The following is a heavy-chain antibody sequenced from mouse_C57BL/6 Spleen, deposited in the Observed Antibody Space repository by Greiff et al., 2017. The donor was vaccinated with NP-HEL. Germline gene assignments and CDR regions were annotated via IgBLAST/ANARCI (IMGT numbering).Heavy chain of an antibody. CDR1: GFTFSSYA. J-gene: IGHJ1*03. CDR3: TRVSYWYFDV. V-gene: IGHV5-9-1*02. CDR2: ISSGGDYI. Sequence: EVKVVESGEGLVKPGGSLKLSCAASGFTFSSYAMSWVRQTPEKRLEWVAYISSGGDYIYYADTVKGRFTISRDNARNTLYLQMSSLKSEDTAMYYCTRVSYWYFDVWGTGTTVTVSS.